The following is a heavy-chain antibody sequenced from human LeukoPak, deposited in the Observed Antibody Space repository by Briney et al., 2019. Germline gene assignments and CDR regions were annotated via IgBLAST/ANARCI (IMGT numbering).Heavy chain of an antibody. D-gene: IGHD3-10*01. J-gene: IGHJ4*02. V-gene: IGHV3-73*01. Sequence: GGSLRLSCAASGFTFSGSAMHWVRQASGKGLEWVGRIRSKANSYATAYAASVKGRFTISRDDSKNTAYLQMNSLKTEDTAVYYCTSLYGSGSYYNLPGYWGQGTLVTVSS. CDR2: IRSKANSYAT. CDR1: GFTFSGSA. CDR3: TSLYGSGSYYNLPGY.